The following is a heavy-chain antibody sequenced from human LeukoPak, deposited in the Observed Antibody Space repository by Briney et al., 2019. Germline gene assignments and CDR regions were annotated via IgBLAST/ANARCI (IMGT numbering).Heavy chain of an antibody. V-gene: IGHV4-59*01. D-gene: IGHD6-19*01. Sequence: SETLSLTCTVSGGSISSYYWSWIRQPPGKGLEWIGYIYYSGSTNYNPSLKSRVTISVDTSKNQFSLKLSSVTAADTAVYYCARVKIRGWTIDYWGQGTLVTVSS. CDR2: IYYSGST. CDR3: ARVKIRGWTIDY. CDR1: GGSISSYY. J-gene: IGHJ4*02.